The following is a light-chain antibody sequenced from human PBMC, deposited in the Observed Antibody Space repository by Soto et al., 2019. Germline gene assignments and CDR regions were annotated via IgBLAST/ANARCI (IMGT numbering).Light chain of an antibody. Sequence: QSVLTQPPSVSWAPGQRFSMSCTGSTSNIGAPYDVHWYQHLPGTAPKLLIYGDNNRPSGVPDRFSGSKSGTSASLAITRLQAEDEADYYCQSYDISLHNYVFGTGTKVTVL. CDR1: TSNIGAPYD. J-gene: IGLJ1*01. V-gene: IGLV1-40*01. CDR2: GDN. CDR3: QSYDISLHNYV.